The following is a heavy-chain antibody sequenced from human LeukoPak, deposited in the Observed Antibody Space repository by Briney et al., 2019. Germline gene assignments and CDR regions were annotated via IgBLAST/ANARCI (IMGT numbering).Heavy chain of an antibody. V-gene: IGHV4-39*07. CDR2: IYYSGST. Sequence: SETLSLTCTVSGGSISSSSYYWGWIRQPPGKGLEWIGSIYYSGSTYYNPSLKSRVTISVDTSKNQFSLKLSSVTAADTAVYYCARVPSWYYYYYMDVWGKGTTVTVSS. CDR3: ARVPSWYYYYYMDV. CDR1: GGSISSSSYY. D-gene: IGHD4/OR15-4a*01. J-gene: IGHJ6*03.